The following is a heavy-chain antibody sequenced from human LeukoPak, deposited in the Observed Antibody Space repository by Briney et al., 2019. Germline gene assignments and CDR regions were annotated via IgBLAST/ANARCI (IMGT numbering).Heavy chain of an antibody. D-gene: IGHD4-17*01. Sequence: GGSLSLSCAVSGFTLSSYSTNWVRQAPGKGLEWVSSISGSSTYIHYADSVKGRFTVSRDNAKKSLYLQMNSLRVEDTAVYYCARDATTVDIWLDPWGQGPLVPVSS. CDR3: ARDATTVDIWLDP. CDR2: ISGSSTYI. J-gene: IGHJ5*02. CDR1: GFTLSSYS. V-gene: IGHV3-21*01.